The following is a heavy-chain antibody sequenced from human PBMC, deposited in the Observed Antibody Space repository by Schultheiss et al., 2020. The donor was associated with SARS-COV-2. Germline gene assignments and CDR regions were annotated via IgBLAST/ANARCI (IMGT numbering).Heavy chain of an antibody. Sequence: SETLSLTCTVSGGSISSGGYYWSWIRQHPGKGLEWIGYIYYSGSTNYNPSLKSRVTISVDTSKNQFSLKLSSVTAADTAVYYCASTHCSGGSCYSDWYFDLWGRGTLVTVSS. CDR1: GGSISSGGYY. J-gene: IGHJ2*01. D-gene: IGHD2-15*01. CDR2: IYYSGST. V-gene: IGHV4-61*08. CDR3: ASTHCSGGSCYSDWYFDL.